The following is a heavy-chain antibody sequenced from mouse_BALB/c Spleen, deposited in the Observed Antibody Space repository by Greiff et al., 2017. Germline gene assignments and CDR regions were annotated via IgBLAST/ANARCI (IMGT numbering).Heavy chain of an antibody. CDR1: GFSLTSYG. CDR3: ARNNDYDRALAY. V-gene: IGHV2-2*02. J-gene: IGHJ3*01. CDR2: IWSGGST. Sequence: QVQLKESGPGLVQPSQSLSITCTVSGFSLTSYGVHWVRQSPGKGLEWLGVIWSGGSTDYNAAFISRLSISKDNSKSQVFFKMNSLQANDTAIYYCARNNDYDRALAYWGQGTLVTVSA. D-gene: IGHD2-4*01.